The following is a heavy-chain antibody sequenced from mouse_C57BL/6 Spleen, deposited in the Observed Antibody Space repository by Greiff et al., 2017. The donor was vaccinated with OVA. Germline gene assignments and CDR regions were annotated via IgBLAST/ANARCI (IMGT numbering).Heavy chain of an antibody. D-gene: IGHD2-4*01. V-gene: IGHV1-59*01. CDR1: GYTFTSYW. CDR3: AREGSYDSPWFAY. Sequence: VQLQQSGAELVRPGTSVKLSCKASGYTFTSYWMHWVKQSPGQGLEWIGVIDPSDSYTNYNQKFKGKATLTVDTSSSTAYMQLSSLTSEDSAVYYCAREGSYDSPWFAYWGQGTLVTVSA. CDR2: IDPSDSYT. J-gene: IGHJ3*01.